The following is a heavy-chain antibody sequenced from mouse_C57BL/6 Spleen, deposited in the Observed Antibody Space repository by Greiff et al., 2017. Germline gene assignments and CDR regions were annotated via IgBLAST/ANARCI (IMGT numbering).Heavy chain of an antibody. CDR1: GFTFSSYG. Sequence: EVHLVESGGDLVKPGGSLKLSCAASGFTFSSYGMSWVRQTPDTRLEWVATISSGGSYTYYPDSVKGRFTISRDNAKTTLYLQMSSLKSEDTAMYYCARQGSDLYDMDYWGQGTSVTVSS. J-gene: IGHJ4*01. V-gene: IGHV5-6*01. CDR2: ISSGGSYT. CDR3: ARQGSDLYDMDY.